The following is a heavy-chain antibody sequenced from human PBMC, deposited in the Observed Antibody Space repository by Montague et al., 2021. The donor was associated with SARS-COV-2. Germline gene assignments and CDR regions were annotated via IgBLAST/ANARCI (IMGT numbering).Heavy chain of an antibody. D-gene: IGHD4-23*01. J-gene: IGHJ4*02. Sequence: CAISGDSVSSTSAAWNWIRQSPSGGLEWLGRTYYRSKWYNNYAASVRSRVTIDPDTSKNQFSLHLNSVTPEDTAVYYCASAPGPGDGGNGNFEYWGQGSLVTVSS. CDR1: GDSVSSTSAA. CDR2: TYYRSKWYN. CDR3: ASAPGPGDGGNGNFEY. V-gene: IGHV6-1*01.